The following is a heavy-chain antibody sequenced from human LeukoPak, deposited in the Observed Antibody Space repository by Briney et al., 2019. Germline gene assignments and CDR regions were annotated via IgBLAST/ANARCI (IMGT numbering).Heavy chain of an antibody. CDR1: GFTFSSYG. CDR2: ISGSGGST. J-gene: IGHJ6*03. Sequence: GGSLRLSCAASGFTFSSYGMSWVRQAPGKGLEWVSAISGSGGSTYYADSVKGRFTISRDNSKNTLHLQMNSLRAEDTAVYYCAKGAYGDYHYYYYMDVWGKGTTVTISS. CDR3: AKGAYGDYHYYYYMDV. V-gene: IGHV3-23*01. D-gene: IGHD4-17*01.